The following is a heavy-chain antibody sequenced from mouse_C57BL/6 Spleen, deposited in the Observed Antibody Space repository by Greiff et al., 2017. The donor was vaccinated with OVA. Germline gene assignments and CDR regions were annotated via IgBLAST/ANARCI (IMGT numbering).Heavy chain of an antibody. CDR3: ARFGTTYYAMDY. Sequence: QVLLQQPGAELVMPGASVKLSCKASGYTFTSYWMHWVKQRPGQGLEWIGEIDPSDSYTNYNQKFKGKSTLTVDKSSSTAYMQLSSLTSEDSAVYYCARFGTTYYAMDYWGQGTSVTVSS. J-gene: IGHJ4*01. V-gene: IGHV1-69*01. CDR1: GYTFTSYW. D-gene: IGHD5-5*01. CDR2: IDPSDSYT.